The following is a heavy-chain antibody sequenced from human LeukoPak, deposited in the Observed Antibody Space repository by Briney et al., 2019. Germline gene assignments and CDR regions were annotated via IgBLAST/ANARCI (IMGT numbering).Heavy chain of an antibody. D-gene: IGHD3-10*01. CDR3: ARAGEGYGSGNYYYYGMDV. V-gene: IGHV1-69*04. CDR1: GGTFSSYA. CDR2: IIPILGIT. J-gene: IGHJ6*02. Sequence: GSSVKVSCKASGGTFSSYAIIWVRQAPGQGLEWMGRIIPILGITNYAQKFQGRVTITADKSTSTAYMELSSLRSEDTAVYYCARAGEGYGSGNYYYYGMDVWGQGTTVTVSS.